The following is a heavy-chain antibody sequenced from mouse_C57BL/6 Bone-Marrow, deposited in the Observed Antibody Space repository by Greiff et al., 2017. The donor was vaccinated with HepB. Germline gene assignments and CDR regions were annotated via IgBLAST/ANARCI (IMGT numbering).Heavy chain of an antibody. J-gene: IGHJ3*01. CDR1: GYTFTSYW. V-gene: IGHV1-72*01. Sequence: VQLQQPGAELVKPGASVKLSCKASGYTFTSYWMHWVKQRPGRGLEWIGRIDPNSGGTKYNEKFKSKATLTVDKPSSTAYMQLSSLTSEDSAVYYGAGSGVLRGYYSNWGFAYWGQGTLVTVSA. CDR3: AGSGVLRGYYSNWGFAY. D-gene: IGHD2-5*01. CDR2: IDPNSGGT.